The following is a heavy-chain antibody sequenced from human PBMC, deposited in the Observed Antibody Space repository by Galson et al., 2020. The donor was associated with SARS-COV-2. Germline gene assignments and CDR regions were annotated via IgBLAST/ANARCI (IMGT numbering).Heavy chain of an antibody. D-gene: IGHD1-26*01. V-gene: IGHV3-15*01. Sequence: TGGSLRLSCAASGFTFSNAWMSWVRQAPGKGLEWVGRIKSKTDGGTTDYAAPVKGRVTISRDDSKNTLYLQMNSLKTEDTAVYYCTIDGSDSGSYYYYYYYGMDVWGQGTTVTVSS. CDR2: IKSKTDGGTT. J-gene: IGHJ6*02. CDR1: GFTFSNAW. CDR3: TIDGSDSGSYYYYYYYGMDV.